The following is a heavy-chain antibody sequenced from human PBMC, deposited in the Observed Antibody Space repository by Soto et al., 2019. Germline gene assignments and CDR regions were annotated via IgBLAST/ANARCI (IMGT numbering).Heavy chain of an antibody. Sequence: PGESLKISCKGSGYSFTSYWIGWVRQMPGKGLEWMGIIYPGDSDTRYSPSFQGQVTISAGKSISTAYLQWSSLKASDTAMYYCARSLYRGLDYYYYGMDVWGQGTTVTVSS. CDR2: IYPGDSDT. D-gene: IGHD3-10*01. J-gene: IGHJ6*02. V-gene: IGHV5-51*01. CDR1: GYSFTSYW. CDR3: ARSLYRGLDYYYYGMDV.